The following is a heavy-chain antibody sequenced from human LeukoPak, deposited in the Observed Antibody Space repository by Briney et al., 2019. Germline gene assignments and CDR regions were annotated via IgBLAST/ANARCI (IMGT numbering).Heavy chain of an antibody. CDR3: ARDEHYDSSGYSDAFDI. CDR1: GYTFSDYF. J-gene: IGHJ3*02. D-gene: IGHD3-22*01. Sequence: ASVKVSCKTSGYTFSDYFMHWVRQAPGQGLERMGWISAYNGNTNYAQKLQGRVTMTTDTSTSTAYMELRGLRSDDTAVYYCARDEHYDSSGYSDAFDIWGQGTMVTVSS. CDR2: ISAYNGNT. V-gene: IGHV1-18*04.